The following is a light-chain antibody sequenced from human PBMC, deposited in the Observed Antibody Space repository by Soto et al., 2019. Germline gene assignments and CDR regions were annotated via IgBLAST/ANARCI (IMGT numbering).Light chain of an antibody. CDR2: GAS. J-gene: IGKJ1*01. CDR1: ESVDIN. Sequence: EIVLTQSPATLSVSPVERVTLSCRASESVDINLAWYQQKPGQAPRLLIYGASTRATDMPGTFSGRGSGTEFTLTISSLQSEDFAVYYCQQYGDSPQTFGPGTKVDIK. V-gene: IGKV3-15*01. CDR3: QQYGDSPQT.